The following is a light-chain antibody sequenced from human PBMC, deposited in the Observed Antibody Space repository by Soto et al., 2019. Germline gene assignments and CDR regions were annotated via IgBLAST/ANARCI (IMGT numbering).Light chain of an antibody. V-gene: IGKV3-20*01. CDR2: GAS. CDR3: QQFDNSLWT. CDR1: QSVSTNN. J-gene: IGKJ1*01. Sequence: EMVWTQSPGRLSWCVEDRATVSGGSSQSVSTNNFAWYQQRPGQAPRLXIYGASSRATGIPDSFSGSGSGTDFTLTISRLEPEDFAVYYCQQFDNSLWTFGQGTKVDIK.